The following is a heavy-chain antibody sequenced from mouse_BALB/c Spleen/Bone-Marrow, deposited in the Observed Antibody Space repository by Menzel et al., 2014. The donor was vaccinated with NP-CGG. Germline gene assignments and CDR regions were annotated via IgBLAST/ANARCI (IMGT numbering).Heavy chain of an antibody. V-gene: IGHV5-6-3*01. CDR3: ARDLAY. CDR2: INSNGGST. Sequence: EVKLMESGGGLVQPGGSLKLSCAASGLTFSSYGMSWVRQTPDKRLELVATINSNGGSTYYPDSVKGRYTISRDNAKNTLYLQMSSLKSEDTAMYYCARDLAYWGQGTLVTVSA. CDR1: GLTFSSYG. J-gene: IGHJ3*01.